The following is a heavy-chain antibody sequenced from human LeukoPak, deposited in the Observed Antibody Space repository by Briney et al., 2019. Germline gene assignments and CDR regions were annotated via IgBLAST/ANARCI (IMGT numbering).Heavy chain of an antibody. J-gene: IGHJ4*02. CDR2: FDPEDGET. CDR3: ATDGGHSSGWPRPTM. D-gene: IGHD6-19*01. Sequence: AASVKVSCKVSGYTLTELSMHWVRQAPGKGLEWMGGFDPEDGETIYAQKFQGRVTMTEDTSTDTAYMELSSLRSEDTAVYYCATDGGHSSGWPRPTMWGQGTLVTVSS. CDR1: GYTLTELS. V-gene: IGHV1-24*01.